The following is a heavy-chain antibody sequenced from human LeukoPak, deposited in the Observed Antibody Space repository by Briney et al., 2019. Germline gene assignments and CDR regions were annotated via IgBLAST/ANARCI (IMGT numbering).Heavy chain of an antibody. CDR3: AKSSYYDSSGFYREYYFDY. D-gene: IGHD3-22*01. V-gene: IGHV3-23*01. Sequence: AGGSLRLSCVGSGFTFRSHAMSWVRQAPEKGLEFVSGIYENGGTTYYADSVKGRFSISRDNSKNTLYLQMDSLRAGDTAIYYCAKSSYYDSSGFYREYYFDYWGQGTLVPVSS. J-gene: IGHJ4*02. CDR1: GFTFRSHA. CDR2: IYENGGTT.